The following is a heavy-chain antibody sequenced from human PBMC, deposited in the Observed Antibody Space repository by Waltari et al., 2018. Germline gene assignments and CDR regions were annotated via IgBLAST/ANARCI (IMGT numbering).Heavy chain of an antibody. CDR2: IYTSGST. D-gene: IGHD3-10*01. J-gene: IGHJ6*02. CDR1: GGSISSGSYY. CDR3: ARTGVYYYGSGSYPGGMDV. Sequence: QVQLQESGPGLVKPSQTLSLTCTVSGGSISSGSYYWSWIRQPAGKGLEWIGRIYTSGSTNYTPSLKIRVTISVDTSKNQFSLKLSSLTAADTAVYYCARTGVYYYGSGSYPGGMDVWGQGTTVTVSS. V-gene: IGHV4-61*02.